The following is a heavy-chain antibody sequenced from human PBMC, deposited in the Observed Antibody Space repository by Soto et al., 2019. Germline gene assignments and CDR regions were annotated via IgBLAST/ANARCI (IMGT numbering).Heavy chain of an antibody. Sequence: QSQTLSLTCAISGDSVSSNSAAWNWIRQSPSRGLEWLGRTYYRSKWYNDYAVSVKSRITINPDTSKNQFSLQLNSVTPEDTAVYYCARDRYCSSTSCYGILDYWGQGTLVTVSS. J-gene: IGHJ4*02. V-gene: IGHV6-1*01. D-gene: IGHD2-2*01. CDR1: GDSVSSNSAA. CDR3: ARDRYCSSTSCYGILDY. CDR2: TYYRSKWYN.